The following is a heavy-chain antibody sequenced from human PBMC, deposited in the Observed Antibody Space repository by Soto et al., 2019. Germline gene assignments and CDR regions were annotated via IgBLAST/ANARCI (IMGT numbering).Heavy chain of an antibody. J-gene: IGHJ6*02. CDR1: GYSFTSYW. CDR2: IYPGDSDT. V-gene: IGHV5-51*01. CDR3: ARPSTPSHCSSTSCRAPYYYYGMDV. D-gene: IGHD2-2*01. Sequence: PGESLKISCKGSGYSFTSYWIGWVRQMPGKGLEWMGIIYPGDSDTRYSPPFQGQVTISADKSISTAYLQWSSLKASDTAMYYCARPSTPSHCSSTSCRAPYYYYGMDVWGQGTTVTSP.